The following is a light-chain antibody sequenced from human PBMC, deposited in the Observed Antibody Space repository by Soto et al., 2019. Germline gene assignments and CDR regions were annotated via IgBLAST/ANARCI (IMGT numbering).Light chain of an antibody. J-gene: IGLJ3*02. V-gene: IGLV2-14*01. CDR1: SSGVGGYNY. CDR3: TSFTTISTWV. CDR2: EVS. Sequence: QSALTQPASVSGSPGQSITISCTGTSSGVGGYNYVSWFQQHPGKAPKLKIYEVSNRPSGVSNRFSGSKSGNTASLTISELQAEDEADYYCTSFTTISTWVFGGGTKLTVL.